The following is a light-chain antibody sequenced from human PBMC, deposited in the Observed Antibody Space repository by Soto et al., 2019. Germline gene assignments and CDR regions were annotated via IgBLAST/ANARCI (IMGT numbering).Light chain of an antibody. CDR1: SSDVGAFNY. CDR2: EVN. J-gene: IGLJ1*01. V-gene: IGLV2-14*01. CDR3: SSYTTSSSYV. Sequence: QSALTQPASVSGSPGQSITISCTGTSSDVGAFNYVSWYQQHPGKAPKLMVYEVNNRPSGVSNRFSGSKSGNTASLTISGLQAEDEADYYCSSYTTSSSYVFGGGTKLTVL.